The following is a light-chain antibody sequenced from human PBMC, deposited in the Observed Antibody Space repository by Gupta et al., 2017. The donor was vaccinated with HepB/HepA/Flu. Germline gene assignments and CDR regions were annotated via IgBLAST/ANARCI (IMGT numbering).Light chain of an antibody. CDR2: NND. J-gene: IGLJ2*01. CDR3: AAWDDSLDSAV. CDR1: SFNIGSNT. Sequence: QSVLTQPPSASGTPGQRVTISCSGSSFNIGSNTVHWYQHLPGTAPKIVIYNNDQRPSGVPDRFSGSKSGSSASLAISGLQSDDESYYHCAAWDDSLDSAVFGGGTKVTVL. V-gene: IGLV1-44*01.